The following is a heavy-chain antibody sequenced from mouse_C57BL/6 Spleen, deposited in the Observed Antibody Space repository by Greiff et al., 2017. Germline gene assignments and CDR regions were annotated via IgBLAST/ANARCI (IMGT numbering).Heavy chain of an antibody. Sequence: QVQLQQPGAELVRPGSSVKLSCKASGYTFTSYWMHWVKQRPIQGLEWIGNIDPSDSETHYNQKFKDKATLTVDKSSSTAYMQLSSLTSEDSAVYYCARVGSGGSWFAYWGQGTLVTVSA. CDR2: IDPSDSET. J-gene: IGHJ3*01. CDR3: ARVGSGGSWFAY. D-gene: IGHD3-2*02. CDR1: GYTFTSYW. V-gene: IGHV1-52*01.